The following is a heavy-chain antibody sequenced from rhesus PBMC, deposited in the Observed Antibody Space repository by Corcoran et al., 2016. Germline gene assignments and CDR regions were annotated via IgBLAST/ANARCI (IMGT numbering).Heavy chain of an antibody. CDR1: GGSIRDSYR. CDR2: IYGSSTST. D-gene: IGHD2-15*01. CDR3: ARSNIVGVLNFDY. J-gene: IGHJ4*01. Sequence: QVQLQESGPGVVKPSETLSLTCAVSGGSIRDSYRWSWVRQPPGKGLEWIGYIYGSSTSTNYNASLNSRVTISKDTSKNQFSLKLSSVTAADTDVYYCARSNIVGVLNFDYWGQGVLVTVSS. V-gene: IGHV4S10*01.